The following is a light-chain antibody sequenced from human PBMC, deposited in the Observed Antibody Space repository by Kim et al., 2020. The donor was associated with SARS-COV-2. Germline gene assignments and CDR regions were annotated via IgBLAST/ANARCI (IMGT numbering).Light chain of an antibody. Sequence: QLITVYCTGTSSDIGAYNYVSWYQQHPGTAPKLMIYDVTYRPPGVSNRFSVSKSGNTASLTISGLQTDDEADYYCTSYTNSGAFVLFGGGTQLTVL. J-gene: IGLJ2*01. CDR3: TSYTNSGAFVL. CDR1: SSDIGAYNY. CDR2: DVT. V-gene: IGLV2-14*03.